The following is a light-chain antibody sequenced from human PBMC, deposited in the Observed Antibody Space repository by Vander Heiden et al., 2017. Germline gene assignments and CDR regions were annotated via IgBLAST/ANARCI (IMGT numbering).Light chain of an antibody. Sequence: QSVLTPAPSSSGPPARRVTISGYGTNSNIGSNFVNWYQHVPGMAPKLLIYRNDQRPSGVPDRFSGSKSGTSGSLAINGLQSEDEADYYCAPWDDSLNAGVFGGGTKLTGL. J-gene: IGLJ3*02. CDR2: RND. CDR1: NSNIGSNF. V-gene: IGLV1-44*01. CDR3: APWDDSLNAGV.